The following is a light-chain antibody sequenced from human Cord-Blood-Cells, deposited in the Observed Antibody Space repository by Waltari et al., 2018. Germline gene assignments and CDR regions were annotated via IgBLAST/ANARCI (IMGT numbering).Light chain of an antibody. J-gene: IGLJ3*02. V-gene: IGLV2-23*01. Sequence: QSAPTQPASVSRSPGQSLPLPCTGTSSDAWCYNLVSWYQQHPGKAPKLMIYEGSKRPSGVSKRFSGSKSGNTASLTISGSQAEDEADYYCCSYAGSSTWVFGGGTKLTVL. CDR3: CSYAGSSTWV. CDR2: EGS. CDR1: SSDAWCYNL.